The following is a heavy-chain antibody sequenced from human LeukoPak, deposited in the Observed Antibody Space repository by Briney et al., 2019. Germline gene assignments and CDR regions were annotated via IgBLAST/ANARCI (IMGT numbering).Heavy chain of an antibody. CDR3: ARRRTGDPPQRGYNWFDP. Sequence: PSETLSLTCTVSGASISSSAYYWGWIRQPPGKGLEWIGSIGGSNYYRGSTYYNPSLKSRVTISVDTSKNQFSLKLSSVTAADTAVYYCARRRTGDPPQRGYNWFDPWGQGTLVTVSS. D-gene: IGHD7-27*01. J-gene: IGHJ5*02. CDR1: GASISSSAYY. CDR2: IGGSNYYRGST. V-gene: IGHV4-39*07.